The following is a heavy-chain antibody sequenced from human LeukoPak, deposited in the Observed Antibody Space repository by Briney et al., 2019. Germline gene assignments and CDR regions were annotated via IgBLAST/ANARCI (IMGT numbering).Heavy chain of an antibody. J-gene: IGHJ3*02. CDR2: INHNSGGT. CDR3: ARVGGDHDAFDI. D-gene: IGHD3-10*01. Sequence: GASVKVSCKASGYTFTGYYMHWVRQAPGQGLEWMGWINHNSGGTNYAQKFQGRVTMTRDTSISTAYMELSRLRSDDTAVYYCARVGGDHDAFDIWGQGTMVTVSS. CDR1: GYTFTGYY. V-gene: IGHV1-2*02.